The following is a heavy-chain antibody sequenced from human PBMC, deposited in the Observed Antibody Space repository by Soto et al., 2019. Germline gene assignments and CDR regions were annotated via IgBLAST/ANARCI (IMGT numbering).Heavy chain of an antibody. J-gene: IGHJ3*02. CDR3: ARLNWNALRGAFYI. Sequence: TSETLSHTCTVFGDSISSGVYYWSWIRQHPGKGLEWIGYIYYSGSTYYNQSLKSRVTISVETSKNDFSRKLSSVTAADTAVYYCARLNWNALRGAFYIWGQVRMITVSS. D-gene: IGHD1-1*01. CDR2: IYYSGST. V-gene: IGHV4-31*03. CDR1: GDSISSGVYY.